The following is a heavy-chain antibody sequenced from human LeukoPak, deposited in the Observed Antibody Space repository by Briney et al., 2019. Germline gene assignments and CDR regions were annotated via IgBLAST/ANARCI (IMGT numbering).Heavy chain of an antibody. V-gene: IGHV1-69*13. CDR1: GGTFSSYA. J-gene: IGHJ4*02. CDR2: IIPIFGTA. D-gene: IGHD6-19*01. Sequence: SVKVSCKASGGTFSSYAISWVRQAPGQGLEWMGGIIPIFGTANYAQKFQGGVTITADESTSTAYMELSSLRSEDTAVYYCAGSSSSGWITHFDYWGQGTLVTVSS. CDR3: AGSSSSGWITHFDY.